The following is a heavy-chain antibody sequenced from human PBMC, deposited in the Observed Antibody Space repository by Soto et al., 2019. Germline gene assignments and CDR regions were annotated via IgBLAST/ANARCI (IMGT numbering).Heavy chain of an antibody. V-gene: IGHV1-18*01. CDR1: GYTFTSYG. D-gene: IGHD3-16*01. J-gene: IGHJ5*02. Sequence: ASVKVSCKASGYTFTSYGISWVRQAPGQGLEWMGWISAYNGNTNYAQKLQGRVTMTTDTSTSTAYMELRSLRSDDTAVYYCARDTSNKLPSPIGGRTWFDPWGQGTLVTVSS. CDR3: ARDTSNKLPSPIGGRTWFDP. CDR2: ISAYNGNT.